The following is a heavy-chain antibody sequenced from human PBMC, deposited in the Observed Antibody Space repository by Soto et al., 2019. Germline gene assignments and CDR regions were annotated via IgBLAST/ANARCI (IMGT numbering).Heavy chain of an antibody. CDR3: KSHYDSSGYYYRGLDY. CDR2: INAGNGNT. D-gene: IGHD3-22*01. V-gene: IGHV1-3*01. CDR1: GYTFTGYA. Sequence: GASVKVSCKASGYTFTGYAMHWVRQAPGQRLEWMGWINAGNGNTKYSQKFQGRVTITADESTSTAYMEQSSLRSEDTDNNYCKSHYDSSGYYYRGLDYWGQGTLVTVSS. J-gene: IGHJ4*02.